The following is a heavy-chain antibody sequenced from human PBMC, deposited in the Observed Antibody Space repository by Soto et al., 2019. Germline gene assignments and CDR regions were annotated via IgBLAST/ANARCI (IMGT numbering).Heavy chain of an antibody. J-gene: IGHJ3*02. D-gene: IGHD2-2*01. Sequence: PSETLSLTCTVSGGSISSGGYYWSWIRQHPGKGLEWIGYIYYSGSTYYNPSLKSRVTISVDTSKNQFSLKLSSVTAADTAVYYCARQHYADASDIWGQGTMVTVSS. CDR1: GGSISSGGYY. V-gene: IGHV4-31*03. CDR2: IYYSGST. CDR3: ARQHYADASDI.